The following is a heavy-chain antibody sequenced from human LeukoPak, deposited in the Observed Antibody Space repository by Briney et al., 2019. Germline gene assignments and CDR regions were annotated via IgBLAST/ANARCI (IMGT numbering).Heavy chain of an antibody. CDR1: GFTFSSSA. V-gene: IGHV3-23*01. J-gene: IGHJ4*02. D-gene: IGHD2-2*01. CDR2: ISGSGGST. Sequence: GGSLRLSCAASGFTFSSSAMSWVRQAPGKGLEWVSGISGSGGSTYYADSVKGRFTISRDNSKNTLYLQMNSLRAEDTAVYYCAKDDLGYCSSTSCYLWGQGTLVTVSS. CDR3: AKDDLGYCSSTSCYL.